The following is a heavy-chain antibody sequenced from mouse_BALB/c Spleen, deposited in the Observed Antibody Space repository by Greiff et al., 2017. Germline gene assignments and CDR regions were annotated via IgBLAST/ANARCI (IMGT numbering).Heavy chain of an antibody. CDR3: ARDYYGSRAWFAY. D-gene: IGHD1-1*01. CDR1: GFTFSDYY. J-gene: IGHJ3*01. V-gene: IGHV5-4*02. CDR2: ISDGGSYT. Sequence: EVQLVESGGGLVKPGGSLKLSCAASGFTFSDYYMCWVRQTPEKRLEWVATISDGGSYTYYPDSVKGRFTISRDNAKNNLYLQMSSLKSEDTAMYYCARDYYGSRAWFAYWGQGTLVTVSA.